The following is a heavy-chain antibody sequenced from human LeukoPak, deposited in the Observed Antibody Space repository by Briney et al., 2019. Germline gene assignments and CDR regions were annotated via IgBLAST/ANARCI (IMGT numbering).Heavy chain of an antibody. V-gene: IGHV4-38-2*02. CDR2: IYHSGST. D-gene: IGHD6-13*01. CDR3: ARRRSSSWFDAFDI. Sequence: SETLSLTCTVSGYSISSGYYWGWIRQPPGKGREWIGSIYHSGSTYYNPSLKSRVTISVDTSKNQFSLKLSSVTAADTAVYYCARRRSSSWFDAFDIWGQGTMVTVSS. CDR1: GYSISSGYY. J-gene: IGHJ3*02.